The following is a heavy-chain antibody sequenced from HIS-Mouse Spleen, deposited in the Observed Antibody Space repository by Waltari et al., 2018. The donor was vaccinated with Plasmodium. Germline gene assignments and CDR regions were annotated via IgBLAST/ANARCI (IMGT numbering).Heavy chain of an antibody. Sequence: VQLVESGGGLVQPGGSLGFSCAASGFSFSGSWMSWVRRAPGKGLEWVANIKQDGSEKYYGDSVKGRFTISRDNAKNSLYLQMNSLRAEDTAVYYCASSWYWYFDLWGRGTLVTVSS. D-gene: IGHD6-13*01. CDR2: IKQDGSEK. CDR3: ASSWYWYFDL. J-gene: IGHJ2*01. CDR1: GFSFSGSW. V-gene: IGHV3-7*01.